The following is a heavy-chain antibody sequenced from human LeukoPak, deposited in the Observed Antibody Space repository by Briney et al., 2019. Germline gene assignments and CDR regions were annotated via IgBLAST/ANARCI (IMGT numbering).Heavy chain of an antibody. CDR3: ARDPASSFDY. D-gene: IGHD2-15*01. CDR2: IWYDGSKR. V-gene: IGHV3-33*01. J-gene: IGHJ4*02. CDR1: GFTFSSHG. Sequence: QIGGSLRLSCAASGFTFSSHGMHWVRQAPGKGLEWVAVIWYDGSKRYYADSVKGRSTISRDDSKNTLYLQMNSLRDEDTAVYYCARDPASSFDYWGQGTLVTVSS.